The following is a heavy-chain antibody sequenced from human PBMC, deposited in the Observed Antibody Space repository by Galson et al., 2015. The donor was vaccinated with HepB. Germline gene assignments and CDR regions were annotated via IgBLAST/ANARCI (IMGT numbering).Heavy chain of an antibody. CDR2: IGGSGGDT. V-gene: IGHV3-23*01. J-gene: IGHJ4*02. CDR3: ARGPRPQVRRSSYYY. Sequence: SLRLSCAASGFTFNNYAMSWVRQAPGKGLEWVSGIGGSGGDTYYADSVKGRFAISRDNSKNTLYLQMNSLRAEDTAVYYCARGPRPQVRRSSYYYWGQGTLVTVSS. D-gene: IGHD3-22*01. CDR1: GFTFNNYA.